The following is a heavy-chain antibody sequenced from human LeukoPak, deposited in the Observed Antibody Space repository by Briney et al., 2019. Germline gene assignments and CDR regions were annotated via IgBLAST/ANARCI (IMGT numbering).Heavy chain of an antibody. D-gene: IGHD6-19*01. J-gene: IGHJ4*02. V-gene: IGHV4-34*01. Sequence: SETLSLTCAVYGGSFSGYYWSWIRQPPGKGLEWIGEINHSGSTNYNPSLKSRVTMSVDTPKNQFSLKLSSVTAADTAVYYCARVAGAPDYWGQGTLVTVSS. CDR2: INHSGST. CDR1: GGSFSGYY. CDR3: ARVAGAPDY.